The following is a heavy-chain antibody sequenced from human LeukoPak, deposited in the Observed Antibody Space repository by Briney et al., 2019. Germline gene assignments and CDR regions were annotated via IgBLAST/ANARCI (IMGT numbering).Heavy chain of an antibody. D-gene: IGHD3-10*01. CDR2: INWNGGST. V-gene: IGHV3-20*04. CDR3: ARDVSSPTMGIYYYYYYMDV. J-gene: IGHJ6*03. CDR1: GFTFSSYS. Sequence: GGSLRLSCAASGFTFSSYSMNWVRQAPGKGLEWVSGINWNGGSTGYADSVKGRFTISRDNAKNSLYLQMNSLRAEDTALYYCARDVSSPTMGIYYYYYYMDVWGKGTTVTVSS.